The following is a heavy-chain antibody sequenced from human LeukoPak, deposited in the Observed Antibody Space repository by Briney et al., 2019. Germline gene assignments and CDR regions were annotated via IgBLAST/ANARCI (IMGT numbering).Heavy chain of an antibody. D-gene: IGHD4-11*01. Sequence: GGSQRLSCAASGFTFSSYAMSWVRQAPGKGLERVSTINGGGVNTHYADSVGGRFTISRDNSKNTLFLQMNSLRDEDTAVYYCAKDLYSNYGPADYWGQGNLVTVSS. CDR1: GFTFSSYA. CDR2: INGGGVNT. V-gene: IGHV3-23*01. J-gene: IGHJ4*02. CDR3: AKDLYSNYGPADY.